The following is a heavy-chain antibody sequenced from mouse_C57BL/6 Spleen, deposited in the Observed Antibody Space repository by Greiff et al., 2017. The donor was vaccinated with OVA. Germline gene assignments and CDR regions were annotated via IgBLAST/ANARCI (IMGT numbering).Heavy chain of an antibody. D-gene: IGHD1-1*01. CDR3: ARDYYGSSYFDY. Sequence: QVQLQQSGAELVKPGASVKISCKASGYAFSSYWMNWVKQRPGKGLEWIGQIYPGDGDTNYNGKFKGKATLTADKSSSTAYMQLSSLTSEDSAVYFCARDYYGSSYFDYWGQGTTLTVSS. CDR2: IYPGDGDT. V-gene: IGHV1-80*01. CDR1: GYAFSSYW. J-gene: IGHJ2*01.